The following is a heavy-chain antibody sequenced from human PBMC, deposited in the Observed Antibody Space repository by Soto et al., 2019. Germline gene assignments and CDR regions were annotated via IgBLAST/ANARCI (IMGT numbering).Heavy chain of an antibody. Sequence: EVQLVESGGGLIQPGGSLRLSCAASGFTVSSNYMSWVRQAPGKGLEWVSTIYSGGSTFYADSVKGRFTISRDDSKNTLHLQMNSLRAEDTAVYFCASDPYGGNADWFDPWGKGALVTVSS. V-gene: IGHV3-53*01. CDR1: GFTVSSNY. J-gene: IGHJ5*02. D-gene: IGHD2-15*01. CDR3: ASDPYGGNADWFDP. CDR2: IYSGGST.